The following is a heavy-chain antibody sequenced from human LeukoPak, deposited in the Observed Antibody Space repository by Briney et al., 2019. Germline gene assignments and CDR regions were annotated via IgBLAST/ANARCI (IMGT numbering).Heavy chain of an antibody. Sequence: ASVKVSCKASGYTFTSYDINWVRQATGQGLEWMGWINPNSGGTNYAQKFQGRVTMTRDTSISTAYMELSRLRSDDTAVYYCARADIVVVPAATGIYYYYGMDVWGQGTTVTVSS. CDR3: ARADIVVVPAATGIYYYYGMDV. D-gene: IGHD2-2*01. CDR1: GYTFTSYD. V-gene: IGHV1-2*02. J-gene: IGHJ6*02. CDR2: INPNSGGT.